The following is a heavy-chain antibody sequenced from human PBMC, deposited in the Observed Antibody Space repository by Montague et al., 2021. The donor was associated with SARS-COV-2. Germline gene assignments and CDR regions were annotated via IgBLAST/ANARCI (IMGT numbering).Heavy chain of an antibody. CDR3: ARGSRQWLVRPPHYYYFDY. J-gene: IGHJ4*02. V-gene: IGHV4-34*01. Sequence: SETLSLTCAVYGGSFSGYYWSWIRQPPGKRLEWIGEINHSGSINYNPSXXSRVTISVDTSKNQFSLKLSSVTAADTAVYYCARGSRQWLVRPPHYYYFDYWGQGTLVTVSS. CDR1: GGSFSGYY. D-gene: IGHD6-19*01. CDR2: INHSGSI.